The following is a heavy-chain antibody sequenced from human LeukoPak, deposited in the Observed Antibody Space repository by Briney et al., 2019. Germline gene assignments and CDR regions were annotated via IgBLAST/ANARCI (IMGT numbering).Heavy chain of an antibody. CDR3: EAGPRTYYYDSSGEFDY. V-gene: IGHV1-58*01. D-gene: IGHD3-22*01. CDR1: GFTFTSSA. J-gene: IGHJ4*02. CDR2: IVVGSGNT. Sequence: ASVKVSCKASGFTFTSSAVQWVRQARGQRLEWIGWIVVGSGNTNYAQKFQERVTITRDMSTSTAYMELSSLRSEDTAVYYCEAGPRTYYYDSSGEFDYWGQGTLVTVSS.